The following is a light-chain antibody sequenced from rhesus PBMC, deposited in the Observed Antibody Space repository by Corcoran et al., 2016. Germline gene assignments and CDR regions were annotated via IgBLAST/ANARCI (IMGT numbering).Light chain of an antibody. Sequence: DIQMTQSPSSLSVSIGDTVTITCRASQGISSWLAWYQQTPGKDPKLLIYKASILQSGVPSRFSGSGSGTDVTLTISRMQSEDFATYYCQQYSSRPYSFGQGTKVEIK. CDR3: QQYSSRPYS. CDR1: QGISSW. J-gene: IGKJ2*01. CDR2: KAS. V-gene: IGKV1-22*01.